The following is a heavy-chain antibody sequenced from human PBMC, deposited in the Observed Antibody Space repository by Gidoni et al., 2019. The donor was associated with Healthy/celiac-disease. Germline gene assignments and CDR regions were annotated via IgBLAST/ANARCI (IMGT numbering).Heavy chain of an antibody. CDR3: ERLIEPSSSWF. Sequence: QVQLVESGGGLVKPGGSLRLSCAASGFTFRDYYMSWIRQAPGKGLEWVSYISSSGSTIYYADSVNYAWAGRSQRKLWWRSVAVLTCKSVVRPGYRGERLIEPSSSWF. D-gene: IGHD6-13*01. J-gene: IGHJ5*01. CDR1: GFTFRDYY. V-gene: IGHV3-11*01. CDR2: ISSSGSTI.